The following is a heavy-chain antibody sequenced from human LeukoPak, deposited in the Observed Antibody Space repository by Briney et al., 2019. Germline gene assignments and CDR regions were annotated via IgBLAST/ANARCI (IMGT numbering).Heavy chain of an antibody. CDR1: GGSISSYY. CDR3: ARHEWLVPNFDY. J-gene: IGHJ4*02. V-gene: IGHV4-59*08. CDR2: IYYSGST. Sequence: SETLSLTCTVSGGSISSYYWSWIRQPPGKGLEWIGCIYYSGSTNYNPSLKSRVTISVDTSKNQFSLKLSSVTAADTAVYYCARHEWLVPNFDYWGQGTLVTVSS. D-gene: IGHD6-19*01.